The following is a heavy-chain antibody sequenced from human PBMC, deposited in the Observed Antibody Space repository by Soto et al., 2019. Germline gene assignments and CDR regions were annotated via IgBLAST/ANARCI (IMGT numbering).Heavy chain of an antibody. Sequence: QAHLVQSGPEVKKPGASVKVSCKGSGYIFTRYGIAWVRQAPGQGLEWMGWISAHNGNTEYAQKFQGRVTVTRDTSTSTAYLELRSLRSHDTALYYCARGRYGDYWGQGALVTVSS. CDR2: ISAHNGNT. CDR3: ARGRYGDY. V-gene: IGHV1-18*01. CDR1: GYIFTRYG. J-gene: IGHJ4*02. D-gene: IGHD4-17*01.